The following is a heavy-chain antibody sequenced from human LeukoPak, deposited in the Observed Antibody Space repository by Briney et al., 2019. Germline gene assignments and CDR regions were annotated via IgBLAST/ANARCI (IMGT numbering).Heavy chain of an antibody. CDR3: ARHVRMRGLAVAGTPGWFDP. CDR1: AGSVGSSSYS. Sequence: PSETLSLTCTVSAGSVGSSSYSWGWIRQPPGKGLEWIGSIYYSGSTYYNPSLKSRVTISVDTSKNQFSLELSSVTAADTAVYYCARHVRMRGLAVAGTPGWFDPWGQGTLVTVSS. D-gene: IGHD6-19*01. J-gene: IGHJ5*02. V-gene: IGHV4-39*01. CDR2: IYYSGST.